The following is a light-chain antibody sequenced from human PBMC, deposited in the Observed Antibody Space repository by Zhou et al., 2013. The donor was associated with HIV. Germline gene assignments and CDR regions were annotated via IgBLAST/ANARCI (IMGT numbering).Light chain of an antibody. Sequence: VMTQSPATLSVSPGDRATLSCRASHNISTNLAWYQQKSGQAPRVLIYAASTRATGIPDRFSGSGSWTDFTLTITRLEPDDFAVYFCHQHGKSPRTFGQGTKVESK. CDR3: HQHGKSPRT. V-gene: IGKV3-20*01. CDR2: AAS. CDR1: HNISTN. J-gene: IGKJ1*01.